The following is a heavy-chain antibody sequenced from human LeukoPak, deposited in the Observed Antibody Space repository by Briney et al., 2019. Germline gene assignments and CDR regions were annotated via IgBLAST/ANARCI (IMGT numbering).Heavy chain of an antibody. D-gene: IGHD5-18*01. CDR3: ARAGDTAMVRDYYYYYMDV. CDR1: GGSISSYY. J-gene: IGHJ6*03. CDR2: IHYSGST. Sequence: SESLSLTCTVSGGSISSYYWSWIRQPPGKGLEWIGYIHYSGSTNYNPSLKSRVTISVDTSKNQFSLKLSSVTAADTAVYYCARAGDTAMVRDYYYYYMDVWGKGTTVTVSS. V-gene: IGHV4-59*01.